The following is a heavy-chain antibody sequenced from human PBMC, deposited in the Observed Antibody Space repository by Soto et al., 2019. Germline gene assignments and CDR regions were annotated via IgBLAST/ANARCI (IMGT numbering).Heavy chain of an antibody. CDR2: IIPIFHTA. CDR1: GDSFNSYA. V-gene: IGHV1-69*01. CDR3: ARVGYCNTTNCLFYYYHYGMDV. D-gene: IGHD2-2*01. Sequence: QVQLVQSGAEVQKPGSSVKVSCEASGDSFNSYAISWVRQAPGQGLEWMGGIIPIFHTANHAQKFQARVTMTADESASTAYMELSGLRSEDTAVYYCARVGYCNTTNCLFYYYHYGMDVWGQGTTVTVS. J-gene: IGHJ6*02.